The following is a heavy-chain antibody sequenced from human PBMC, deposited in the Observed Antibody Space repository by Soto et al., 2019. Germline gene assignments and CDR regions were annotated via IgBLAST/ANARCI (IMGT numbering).Heavy chain of an antibody. V-gene: IGHV2-5*02. J-gene: IGHJ4*02. D-gene: IGHD2-15*01. CDR1: GFSLSTSGVG. Sequence: QITLKESGPTLVKPTQTLTLTCTFSGFSLSTSGVGVGWISQPPGKALEWLAFIYWDDDKRYSPSLKSRLTIIKDTSKNQLVRRMTNMDPVDTATENCAHLVVAGVTYYFDYWGQGTLVTVSS. CDR3: AHLVVAGVTYYFDY. CDR2: IYWDDDK.